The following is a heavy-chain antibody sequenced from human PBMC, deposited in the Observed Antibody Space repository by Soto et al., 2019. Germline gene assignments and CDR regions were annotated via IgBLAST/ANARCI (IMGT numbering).Heavy chain of an antibody. Sequence: PSETLSLTCTVSGGSISSYYWSWIRQPPGKGLERIGYIYYSGRTNYNPSLKSRVTTSVDTSKNQFSLKLSSVTAADTAVYYCARETHYGSGSYYPRAFDYWGQGTLVTVSS. V-gene: IGHV4-59*01. CDR1: GGSISSYY. CDR2: IYYSGRT. CDR3: ARETHYGSGSYYPRAFDY. D-gene: IGHD3-10*01. J-gene: IGHJ4*02.